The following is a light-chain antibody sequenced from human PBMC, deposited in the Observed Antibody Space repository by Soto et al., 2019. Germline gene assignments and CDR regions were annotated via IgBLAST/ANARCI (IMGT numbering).Light chain of an antibody. CDR3: QQSYSTPRT. V-gene: IGKV1-39*01. Sequence: DIQMTQSPSSLSASVGDRVPVTFRASQSISSYLNWYQQKPGKAPKLLIYAASSLQSGVPSRFSGSGSGTDFTLTISSLQPEDFATYYCQQSYSTPRTFGQGTKVDI. J-gene: IGKJ1*01. CDR2: AAS. CDR1: QSISSY.